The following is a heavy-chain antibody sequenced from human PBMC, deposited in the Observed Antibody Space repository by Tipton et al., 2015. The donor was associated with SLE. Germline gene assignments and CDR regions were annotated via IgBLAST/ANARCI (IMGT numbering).Heavy chain of an antibody. Sequence: TLSLTCTVSGGYVRSGSYYWAWIRQPPGKGPEWIGTIYYSGSTYYYPSLKSRITISVDTSKNQFSLEVRSVTAADTAVYYCVRLRSKVLIDYWGQGTLVTVSS. CDR1: GGYVRSGSYY. CDR2: IYYSGST. V-gene: IGHV4-39*07. D-gene: IGHD2-8*01. J-gene: IGHJ4*02. CDR3: VRLRSKVLIDY.